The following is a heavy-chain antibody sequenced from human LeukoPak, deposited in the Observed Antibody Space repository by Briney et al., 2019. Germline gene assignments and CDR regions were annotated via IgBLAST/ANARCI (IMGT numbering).Heavy chain of an antibody. J-gene: IGHJ4*02. Sequence: GSLRLSCAASGFAFNNYGLIWVRQAPGKGLEWVSAISNDGGGRTYADFVKGRFTISRDNSKNTLYLQMDSLRADDTALYYCAKGSSGYFFDLWGQGTLVTVSS. CDR1: GFAFNNYG. V-gene: IGHV3-23*01. D-gene: IGHD3-22*01. CDR3: AKGSSGYFFDL. CDR2: ISNDGGGR.